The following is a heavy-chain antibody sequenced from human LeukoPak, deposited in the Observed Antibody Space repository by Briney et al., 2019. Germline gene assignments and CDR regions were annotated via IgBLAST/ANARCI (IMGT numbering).Heavy chain of an antibody. Sequence: SETLSLTCAVYGGSFSGYYWSWIRQPPGKGLEWIGEINHSGSTNYNPSLKSRVTISVDTSKNQFSLRLSSVTAADTAVYYCAGDGYYYGSGTPTGIGYWGQGTLVTVSS. CDR3: AGDGYYYGSGTPTGIGY. CDR2: INHSGST. V-gene: IGHV4-34*01. CDR1: GGSFSGYY. J-gene: IGHJ4*02. D-gene: IGHD3-10*01.